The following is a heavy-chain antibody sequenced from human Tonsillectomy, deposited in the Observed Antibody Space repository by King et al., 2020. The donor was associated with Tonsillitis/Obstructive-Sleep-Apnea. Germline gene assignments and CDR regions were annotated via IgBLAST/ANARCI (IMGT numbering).Heavy chain of an antibody. CDR2: IDPSDSYT. Sequence: QLVQSGAEVKKPGESLRISCKGSGYSFTSYWINWVRQMPRKGLEWMGRIDPSDSYTDYSQSFQGHVSISADKSISTAYLQWSSLKASDTAMYYCASAGGYYSDMDVWGHGTTVIVSS. V-gene: IGHV5-10-1*03. CDR1: GYSFTSYW. CDR3: ASAGGYYSDMDV. D-gene: IGHD3-10*01. J-gene: IGHJ6*02.